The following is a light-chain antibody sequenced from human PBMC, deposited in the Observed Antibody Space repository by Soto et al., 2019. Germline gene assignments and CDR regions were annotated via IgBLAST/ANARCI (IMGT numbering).Light chain of an antibody. CDR3: KQRSNWPPVEFT. Sequence: EIVLTQSPATLSLSPGERATLSCRASQSVSSYLAWYQQKPGQAPRLLIYDASNRATGIPARFSGSGSGTDFTLTISSLEPEDFAVYYCKQRSNWPPVEFTFGPGTKVDIK. J-gene: IGKJ3*01. V-gene: IGKV3-11*01. CDR1: QSVSSY. CDR2: DAS.